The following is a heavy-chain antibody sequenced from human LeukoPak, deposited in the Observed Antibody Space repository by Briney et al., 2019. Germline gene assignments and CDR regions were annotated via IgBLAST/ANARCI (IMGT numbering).Heavy chain of an antibody. D-gene: IGHD3-16*02. J-gene: IGHJ4*02. CDR2: ISGSGGST. V-gene: IGHV3-23*01. CDR3: ATGPPFYDYVWGSYPEGGYFDY. CDR1: GFTFSSYA. Sequence: PGGSLRLSCAASGFTFSSYAMSWVRQAPGKGLEWVSAISGSGGSTYYADSVKGRFTISRDNSKNTLYLQMNSLRAEDTAVYYCATGPPFYDYVWGSYPEGGYFDYWGQGTLATVSS.